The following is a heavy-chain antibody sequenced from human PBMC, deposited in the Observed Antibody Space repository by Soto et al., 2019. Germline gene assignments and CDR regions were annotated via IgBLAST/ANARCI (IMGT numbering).Heavy chain of an antibody. V-gene: IGHV3-7*01. Sequence: RWSLRLSCSDSVFTFSSYWMSWFRQAPGKGLEWVANVKYDGSRTYYVGSVKGRFTISRDNAKNSLYLQMNSLRAEDTAVYYCTRDFQGPLDYGMDVWGQGTTVTVSS. D-gene: IGHD1-1*01. CDR2: VKYDGSRT. J-gene: IGHJ6*02. CDR1: VFTFSSYW. CDR3: TRDFQGPLDYGMDV.